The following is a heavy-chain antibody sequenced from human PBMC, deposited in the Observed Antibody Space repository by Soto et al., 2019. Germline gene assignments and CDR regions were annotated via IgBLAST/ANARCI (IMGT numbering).Heavy chain of an antibody. CDR2: IRSKAYGGTT. CDR1: GFTFGDYA. D-gene: IGHD2-2*02. V-gene: IGHV3-49*03. J-gene: IGHJ5*02. Sequence: QPGGSLRLSCTASGFTFGDYAMSWFRQAPGKGLEWGGLIRSKAYGGTTEYAASVKGRFTISRDDSKSIAYMQMNSLKTEDTAVYYCTAPWDLLGGIVLVPAAIFLNWFDPWGQGTLVTVSS. CDR3: TAPWDLLGGIVLVPAAIFLNWFDP.